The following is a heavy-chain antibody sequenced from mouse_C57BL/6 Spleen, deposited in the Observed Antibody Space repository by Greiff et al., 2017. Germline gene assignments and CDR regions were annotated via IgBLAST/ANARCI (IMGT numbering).Heavy chain of an antibody. J-gene: IGHJ4*01. CDR1: GFTFSDYG. D-gene: IGHD3-1*01. CDR3: ARSIGDWYAMDY. CDR2: ISSGSSTI. Sequence: EVKLQESGGGLVKPGGSLKLSCAASGFTFSDYGMHWVRQAPEKGLEWVAYISSGSSTIYYADTVKGRFTISRDNAKNTLFLQMTSLRSEDTAMYYCARSIGDWYAMDYWGQGTSVTVSS. V-gene: IGHV5-17*01.